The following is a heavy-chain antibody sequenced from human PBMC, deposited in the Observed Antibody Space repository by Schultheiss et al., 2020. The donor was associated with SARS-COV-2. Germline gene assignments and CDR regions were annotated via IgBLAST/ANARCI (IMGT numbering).Heavy chain of an antibody. CDR3: ARGPYSRSWHSYNDF. Sequence: GGSLRLSCAASGFTFSSYWMYWVRQAPGKGLVWVSRIKSDGTGIIYADSVKGRFTISRDNAKDTLYLQVNSLRAEDTAVHYCARGPYSRSWHSYNDFWGRGTLVTVSS. CDR2: IKSDGTGI. J-gene: IGHJ4*02. D-gene: IGHD6-13*01. CDR1: GFTFSSYW. V-gene: IGHV3-74*01.